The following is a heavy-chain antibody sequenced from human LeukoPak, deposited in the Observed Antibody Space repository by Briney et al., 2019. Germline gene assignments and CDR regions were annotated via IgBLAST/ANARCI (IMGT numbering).Heavy chain of an antibody. CDR2: IRSKAYGGTT. V-gene: IGHV3-49*04. CDR3: TRVNDYVWGSYRWFDP. D-gene: IGHD3-16*02. J-gene: IGHJ5*02. Sequence: GGSLRLSCTGSGLTFGDYAMSWVRQAPGKGLEWVGFIRSKAYGGTTEYAASVKGRFTISRDDSKSIAYLQMNSLKTEDTAVYYCTRVNDYVWGSYRWFDPWGQGTLVTVSS. CDR1: GLTFGDYA.